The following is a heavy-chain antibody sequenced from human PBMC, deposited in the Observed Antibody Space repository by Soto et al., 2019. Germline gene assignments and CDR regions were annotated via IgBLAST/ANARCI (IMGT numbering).Heavy chain of an antibody. CDR3: ARDEGFCSGSSCLGGFDC. CDR2: VNRDGTVT. Sequence: EVQLVESGGGLVQPGGSLRLSCAASGFCLATYWMHWVRQAPGKGLVWISSVNRDGTVTHYADSVKGRLTISRDNAKNTLFLQMNSLRAEDTAVYYCARDEGFCSGSSCLGGFDCWGQGTLVTVSS. CDR1: GFCLATYW. D-gene: IGHD2-2*01. J-gene: IGHJ4*01. V-gene: IGHV3-74*01.